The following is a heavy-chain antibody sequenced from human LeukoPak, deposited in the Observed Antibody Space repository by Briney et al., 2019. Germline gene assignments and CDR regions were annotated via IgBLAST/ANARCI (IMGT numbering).Heavy chain of an antibody. CDR1: GYTFTSYD. J-gene: IGHJ6*03. D-gene: IGHD3-22*01. Sequence: ASVKVSCKASGYTFTSYDINWVRQATGQGLEWMGWINPNSGGTNYAQKFQGRVTMTRDTSISTAYMELSRLRSDDTAVYYCASSSLVPYDSSGYYFGYYMDVWGKGTTVTVSS. CDR3: ASSSLVPYDSSGYYFGYYMDV. V-gene: IGHV1-2*02. CDR2: INPNSGGT.